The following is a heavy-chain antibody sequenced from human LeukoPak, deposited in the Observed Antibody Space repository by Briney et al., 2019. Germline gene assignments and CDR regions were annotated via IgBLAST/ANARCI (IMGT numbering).Heavy chain of an antibody. CDR3: ARGGFGVPAAYKSAFDY. Sequence: GGSLRLSCAASGFSFISYGMHWVRQAPGKGLEWVGVISDDGRRKDYADSVKGRFTISRDNSKDTLYLQMNSLRAEDTAVYYCARGGFGVPAAYKSAFDYWGQGTLVTVSS. V-gene: IGHV3-30*03. D-gene: IGHD2-2*01. CDR1: GFSFISYG. CDR2: ISDDGRRK. J-gene: IGHJ4*02.